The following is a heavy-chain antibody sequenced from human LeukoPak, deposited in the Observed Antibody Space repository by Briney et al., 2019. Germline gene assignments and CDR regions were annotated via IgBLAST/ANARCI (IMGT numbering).Heavy chain of an antibody. CDR2: IYYRGTT. CDR3: ARAGPYYDSSGYYYALDY. Sequence: SETLSLTCTVSGYSISSGYYWGWIRQPPGKGLEWIGTIYYRGTTYYNPSLKSRVTISVDTSKNQFSLKLSSVTAADTAVYYCARAGPYYDSSGYYYALDYWGQGTLVTVSS. D-gene: IGHD3-22*01. J-gene: IGHJ4*02. V-gene: IGHV4-38-2*02. CDR1: GYSISSGYY.